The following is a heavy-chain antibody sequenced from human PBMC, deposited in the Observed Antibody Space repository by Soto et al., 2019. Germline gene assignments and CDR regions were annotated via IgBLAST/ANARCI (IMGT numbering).Heavy chain of an antibody. Sequence: SVKVSCKASGGTFSSYTISWVRQAPGQGLEWMGRIIPIFGIANYAQKFQGRVTITADKSTSTAYMELSSLRSEDTAVYYCAIEYSSSPPYYPIGYWGQGTLVTVSS. CDR3: AIEYSSSPPYYPIGY. V-gene: IGHV1-69*02. J-gene: IGHJ4*02. CDR1: GGTFSSYT. D-gene: IGHD6-6*01. CDR2: IIPIFGIA.